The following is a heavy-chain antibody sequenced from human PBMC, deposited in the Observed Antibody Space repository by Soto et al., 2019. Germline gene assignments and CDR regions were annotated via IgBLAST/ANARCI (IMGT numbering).Heavy chain of an antibody. CDR1: GATFSSYA. CDR3: AGRIGSYPDYYYYDGING. D-gene: IGHD3-10*01. V-gene: IGHV1-69*01. CDR2: IIPIFGTA. J-gene: IGHJ6*01. Sequence: QVQLVQSGAEVKKPESSVKVSCKASGATFSSYAISWVRHAPGQGLEWMGGIIPIFGTANYAQKFQGRVTITADESTSTAYMELSSLRSEDTAVNYCAGRIGSYPDYYYYDGINGWGQGTNVT.